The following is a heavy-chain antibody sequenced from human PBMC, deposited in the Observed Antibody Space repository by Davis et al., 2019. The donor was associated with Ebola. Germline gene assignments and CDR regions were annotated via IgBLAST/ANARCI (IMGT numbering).Heavy chain of an antibody. V-gene: IGHV3-73*01. J-gene: IGHJ5*02. CDR1: GFGFSGSA. CDR3: TRPVESNWFDP. CDR2: IRTRPNNYAT. Sequence: GGSLRLSCVFSGFGFSGSAMHWVRQAPGKGLEWVGRIRTRPNNYATTYAASVGGRFTISRDDSKDPTYLQMNSLKTEDTAIYYCTRPVESNWFDPWGPGTQVTVSS.